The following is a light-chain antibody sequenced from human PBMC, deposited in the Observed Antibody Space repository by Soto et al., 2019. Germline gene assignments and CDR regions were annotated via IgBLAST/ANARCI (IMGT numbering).Light chain of an antibody. J-gene: IGLJ1*01. CDR2: CNN. CDR1: SSNIGSNT. CDR3: AAWDDSLNYV. V-gene: IGLV1-44*01. Sequence: QSVLTQPPSASGTPGQRVTISCSGSSSNIGSNTVNWYQQLPGTAPKLLIYCNNQRPSGVPDRFSGSKSGTSASLAISVLQSEDEADYYCAAWDDSLNYVFGTGTKLTVL.